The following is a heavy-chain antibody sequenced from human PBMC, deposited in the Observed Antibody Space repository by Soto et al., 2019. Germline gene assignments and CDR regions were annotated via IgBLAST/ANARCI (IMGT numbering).Heavy chain of an antibody. CDR3: ALRSMAVVPEY. Sequence: QVQLQESGPGLVKPSETLSLTCAVSGDSISSYYCMWIRQPPGKGLESIGYLYYGRSANYNPSLKGRVTLPVDTSTNQSSLPLSCMTAADTAVYYCALRSMAVVPEYWGQGTLVTVSS. J-gene: IGHJ4*02. V-gene: IGHV4-59*01. CDR1: GDSISSYY. CDR2: LYYGRSA. D-gene: IGHD3-22*01.